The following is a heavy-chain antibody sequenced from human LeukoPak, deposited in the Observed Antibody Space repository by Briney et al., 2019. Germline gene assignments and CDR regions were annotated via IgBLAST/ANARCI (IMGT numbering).Heavy chain of an antibody. J-gene: IGHJ1*01. D-gene: IGHD2-21*02. CDR1: GYTFTSYY. V-gene: IGHV1-46*01. Sequence: ASVKVSCKASGYTFTSYYMHWVRQAPGQGLEWMRIINPSGGSTSYAQKFQGRVTMTRDTSTSTVYMELSSLRSEDTAVYYCARGPPLLDCGGDCYRRLYFQHWGQGTPVTVSS. CDR2: INPSGGST. CDR3: ARGPPLLDCGGDCYRRLYFQH.